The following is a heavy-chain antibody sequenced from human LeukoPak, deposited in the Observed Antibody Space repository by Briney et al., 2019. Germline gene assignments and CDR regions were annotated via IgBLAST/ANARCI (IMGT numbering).Heavy chain of an antibody. CDR2: INPNSNGT. D-gene: IGHD6-13*01. CDR3: ARGKVRIAAAGTNANWFDP. CDR1: GYTFTGYY. V-gene: IGHV1-2*02. J-gene: IGHJ5*02. Sequence: GASVKVSCKTSGYTFTGYYIHWVRQAPGQGLEWMGWINPNSNGTNYAQKFQGRVTMTRDTSISTAYMELSRLRSDDTAVYYCARGKVRIAAAGTNANWFDPWGQGTLVTVSS.